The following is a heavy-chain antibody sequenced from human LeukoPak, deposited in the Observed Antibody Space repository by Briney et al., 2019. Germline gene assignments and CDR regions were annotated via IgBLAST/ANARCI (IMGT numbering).Heavy chain of an antibody. CDR2: IDSDGRST. CDR1: GITFSSYW. J-gene: IGHJ4*02. D-gene: IGHD4-23*01. CDR3: ARSAYPGNSVIED. V-gene: IGHV3-74*01. Sequence: GGSLRLSCAGSGITFSSYWMHWVRQAPGKGLVWVSRIDSDGRSTNYADSVKGRFTISRDNAKNTLYLQMNSLRAEDTAVYYCARSAYPGNSVIEDWGRGTLVTVSS.